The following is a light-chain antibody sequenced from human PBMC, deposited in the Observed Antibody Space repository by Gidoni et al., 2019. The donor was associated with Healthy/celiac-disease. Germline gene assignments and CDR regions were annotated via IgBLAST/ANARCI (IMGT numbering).Light chain of an antibody. J-gene: IGLJ1*01. Sequence: QSALTQPASVSVSPGQSITLSCTGTSSDVGGYNYVSWYQQHPGKAPKLMIYDVSNPPSGVSNRFSGSKSGNTASLTISGLQAEDEADYYCSSYTSSSTPLWVFGTGTKVTVL. CDR1: SSDVGGYNY. CDR3: SSYTSSSTPLWV. V-gene: IGLV2-14*01. CDR2: DVS.